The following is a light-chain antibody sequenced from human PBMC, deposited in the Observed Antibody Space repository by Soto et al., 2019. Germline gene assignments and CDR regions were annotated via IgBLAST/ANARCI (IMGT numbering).Light chain of an antibody. CDR3: QQYGSSLWT. CDR2: GAS. V-gene: IGKV3-20*01. CDR1: HSISSNY. Sequence: EIVLTQSPGXXXXXXXXXXXXXXRASHSISSNYLAWYQQKPGQTPRLLFYGASSRATGIPDRFSGSGSGADFTLTISRLEPEDFAVYYCQQYGSSLWTFGQGTKVDIK. J-gene: IGKJ1*01.